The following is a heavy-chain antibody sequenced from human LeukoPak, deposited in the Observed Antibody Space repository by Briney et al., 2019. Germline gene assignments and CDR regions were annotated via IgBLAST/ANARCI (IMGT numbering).Heavy chain of an antibody. CDR1: GGSISSYY. V-gene: IGHV4-4*07. D-gene: IGHD3-3*01. Sequence: SETLSLTCTVSGGSISSYYWSWIRQPAGKGLEWIRRIYTSGSTNYNPSLKSRVTMSVDTSKNQFSLKLSSVTAADTAVYYCARVLKGFWSGYCFDYWGQGTLVTVSS. CDR3: ARVLKGFWSGYCFDY. CDR2: IYTSGST. J-gene: IGHJ4*02.